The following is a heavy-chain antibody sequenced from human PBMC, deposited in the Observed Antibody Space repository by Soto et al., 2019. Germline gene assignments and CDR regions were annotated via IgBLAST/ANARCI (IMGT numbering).Heavy chain of an antibody. J-gene: IGHJ4*02. D-gene: IGHD6-19*01. Sequence: QVQLVESGGGVVQPGRSLRLSCAASGFTFSSYGMHWVRQAPGKGLEWVAVIWYDGSNKYYADSVKGRFTISRDNSKNTLYLQMNSLRAEDTAVDYCASGGWYVGGGFDYWGQGTLVTVSS. CDR3: ASGGWYVGGGFDY. V-gene: IGHV3-33*01. CDR1: GFTFSSYG. CDR2: IWYDGSNK.